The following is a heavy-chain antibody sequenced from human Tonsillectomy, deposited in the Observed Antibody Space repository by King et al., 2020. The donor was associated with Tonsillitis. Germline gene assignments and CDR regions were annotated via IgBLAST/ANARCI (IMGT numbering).Heavy chain of an antibody. CDR2: FRYDGIKK. V-gene: IGHV3-30*02. CDR3: AREAGNP. D-gene: IGHD1-14*01. CDR1: GFTFTTYG. Sequence: VQLVESGGGVVQPGGSLRLSCAASGFTFTTYGIHWVRQAPGKGLEWVAFFRYDGIKKFYADSVKGRFTISRDNSKNSLYLQMNSLRAEDTAVYYCAREAGNPWGQGTLVTVSS. J-gene: IGHJ5*02.